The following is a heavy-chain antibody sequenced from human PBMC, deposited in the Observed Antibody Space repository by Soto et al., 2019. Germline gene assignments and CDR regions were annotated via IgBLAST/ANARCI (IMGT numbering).Heavy chain of an antibody. CDR3: AGLYPYESSGYHFTY. CDR1: GGSISSSSSY. J-gene: IGHJ4*02. V-gene: IGHV4-39*01. CDR2: IYYLGNT. Sequence: SETLSLTCTVSGGSISSSSSYWGWIRQPPGKGLEWVGSIYYLGNTYYNPSLGSRVTISVDTSKNQFSLKLRSVTAADTAVFYCAGLYPYESSGYHFTYWGQVALVSVS. D-gene: IGHD3-22*01.